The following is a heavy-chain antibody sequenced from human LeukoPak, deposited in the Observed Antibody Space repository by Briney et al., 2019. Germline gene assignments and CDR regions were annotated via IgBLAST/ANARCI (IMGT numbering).Heavy chain of an antibody. CDR3: ARPKVLRFLEWLPNDAFDI. CDR2: ISGSSSSS. Sequence: SGGSLRLSCAASGFIFSSYSMNWVRQAPGKGLEWISYISGSSSSSYYADSVKGRFTISRDNAKNSLYLQMNSLRAEDTAVYYCARPKVLRFLEWLPNDAFDIWGQGTMVTVS. D-gene: IGHD3-3*01. V-gene: IGHV3-48*04. CDR1: GFIFSSYS. J-gene: IGHJ3*02.